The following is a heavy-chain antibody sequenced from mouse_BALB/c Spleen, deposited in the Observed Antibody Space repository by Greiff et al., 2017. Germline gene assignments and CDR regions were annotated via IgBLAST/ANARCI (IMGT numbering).Heavy chain of an antibody. V-gene: IGHV5-6*02. CDR1: GFTFSSYG. Sequence: EVMLVESGGDLVKPGGSLKLSCAASGFTFSSYGMSWVRQTPDKRLEWVATISSGGSYTYYPDSVKGRFTISRDNAKNTLYLQMSSLKSEDTAMYYCARPPATVVPPYAMDYWGQGTSVTVSS. CDR2: ISSGGSYT. D-gene: IGHD1-1*01. CDR3: ARPPATVVPPYAMDY. J-gene: IGHJ4*01.